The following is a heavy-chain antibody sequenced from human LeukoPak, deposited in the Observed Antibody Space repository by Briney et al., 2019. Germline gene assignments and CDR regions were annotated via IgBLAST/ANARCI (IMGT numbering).Heavy chain of an antibody. CDR1: GFTFSSYA. CDR3: AKDKGGSWWGFDY. D-gene: IGHD6-13*01. J-gene: IGHJ4*02. V-gene: IGHV3-23*01. CDR2: ISGSCGST. Sequence: GGPLRLSCAASGFTFSSYAMSWVRQAPGKGLEWVSTISGSCGSTYYADSVKGRFTISRDNSKNTLYLQMNSLRAEDTAVYYCAKDKGGSWWGFDYWGQGTLVTVSS.